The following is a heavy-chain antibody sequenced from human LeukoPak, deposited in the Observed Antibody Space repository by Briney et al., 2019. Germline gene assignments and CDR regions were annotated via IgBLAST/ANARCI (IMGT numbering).Heavy chain of an antibody. D-gene: IGHD2-15*01. CDR1: GGSFSGYY. V-gene: IGHV4-34*01. J-gene: IGHJ3*02. Sequence: PSETLSLTCAVYGGSFSGYYWSWIRQPPGKGLEWIGEINHSGSTNYNPSLKSRVTISVDTSKNQFSLRLSSVTAADTAVYYCARGGIVVVVAAPGAFDIWGQGTMVTVSS. CDR2: INHSGST. CDR3: ARGGIVVVVAAPGAFDI.